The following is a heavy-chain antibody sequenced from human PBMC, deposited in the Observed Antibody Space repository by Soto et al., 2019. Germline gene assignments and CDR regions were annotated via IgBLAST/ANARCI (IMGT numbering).Heavy chain of an antibody. CDR1: GYTFTSYG. J-gene: IGHJ5*02. CDR2: ISAYNGNT. CDR3: ASGGGGPGWFAH. Sequence: QVQLVQSGSEVKKPGASVKVSCKASGYTFTSYGISWVRQAPGQGLEWKGWISAYNGNTNYAPKLQGRVTMTTNTSTSRADMELRSISSDDTAVYYGASGGGGPGWFAHWGQGSLVTDST. V-gene: IGHV1-18*01. D-gene: IGHD2-15*01.